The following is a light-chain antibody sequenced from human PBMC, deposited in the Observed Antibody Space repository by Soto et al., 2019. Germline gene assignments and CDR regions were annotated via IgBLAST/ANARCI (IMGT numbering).Light chain of an antibody. Sequence: QYVLTQPPSVSGAPGQRVSISCTGSSSNIGAGYDVHWYEHLPGTAPKLLIYQNNNRPSGVPDRFSGSKSGTSASLAITGLQAEDEADYYCQSYDSSLSAVVFGGGTKLTVL. CDR2: QNN. V-gene: IGLV1-40*01. J-gene: IGLJ2*01. CDR3: QSYDSSLSAVV. CDR1: SSNIGAGYD.